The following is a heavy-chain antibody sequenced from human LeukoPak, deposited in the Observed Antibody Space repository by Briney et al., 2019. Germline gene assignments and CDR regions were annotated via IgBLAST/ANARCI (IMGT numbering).Heavy chain of an antibody. J-gene: IGHJ4*02. V-gene: IGHV1-18*01. Sequence: ASVKVSCKASGYTFTSYGISWVRQAPGQGLEWMGWISAYNGNTNYAQKLQGRVTMTTDTSTSTAYMELRGLRSDDTAVYYCARDGNYYDSSGYLGYWGQGTLVTVSS. CDR3: ARDGNYYDSSGYLGY. CDR1: GYTFTSYG. CDR2: ISAYNGNT. D-gene: IGHD3-22*01.